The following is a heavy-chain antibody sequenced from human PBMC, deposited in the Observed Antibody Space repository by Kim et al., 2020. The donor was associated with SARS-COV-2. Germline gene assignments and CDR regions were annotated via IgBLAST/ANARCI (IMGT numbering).Heavy chain of an antibody. J-gene: IGHJ4*02. D-gene: IGHD3-22*01. CDR2: IYPGDSDT. CDR3: ARHPFTMIGYIDY. V-gene: IGHV5-51*01. CDR1: GYSFTSYW. Sequence: GESLKISCKGSGYSFTSYWIGWVRQMPGKGLEWMGIIYPGDSDTRYSPSFQGQVTISADKSISTAYLQWSSLRASDTAMYYCARHPFTMIGYIDYWGQGTLVTVSS.